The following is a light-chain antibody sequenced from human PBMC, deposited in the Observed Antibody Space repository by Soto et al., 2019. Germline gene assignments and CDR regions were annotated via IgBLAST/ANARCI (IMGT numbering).Light chain of an antibody. Sequence: EIVMTQSPATLSVSPGERGTLSCRASQSVSSNLAWYQQKPGQAPRLLIYGASTRATGIPARFSGSGSGTEFTLTISSLQSEDFAVYYCQQYNNWPTVFGQGTKVEIK. CDR3: QQYNNWPTV. CDR2: GAS. CDR1: QSVSSN. V-gene: IGKV3-15*01. J-gene: IGKJ1*01.